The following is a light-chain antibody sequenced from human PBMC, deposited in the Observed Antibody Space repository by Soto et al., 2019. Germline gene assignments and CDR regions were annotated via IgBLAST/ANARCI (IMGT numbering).Light chain of an antibody. CDR1: QGISTW. J-gene: IGKJ3*01. Sequence: DIQMTQSPSSVSASVGDRVTMTCRASQGISTWLAWYKQKPGKAPKLLINAASRLQNGVPSRFSGSGSGTEFTLTISSLQAEDSATYLCQQANSFQFTFGPGTKVDIK. CDR2: AAS. CDR3: QQANSFQFT. V-gene: IGKV1D-12*01.